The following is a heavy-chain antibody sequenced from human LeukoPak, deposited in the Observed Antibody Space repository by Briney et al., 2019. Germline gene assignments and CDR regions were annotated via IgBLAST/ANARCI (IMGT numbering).Heavy chain of an antibody. J-gene: IGHJ5*02. Sequence: GGSLRLSCAASGFTFSSYWMSWVRQAPGKGLEWVANIKQDGSEKYYVDSVKGRFTISRDNAKNSLYLQMNSLRAEDTAVYYCARGNRGGGYDYFGWFDPWGQGTLVTASS. V-gene: IGHV3-7*01. CDR2: IKQDGSEK. CDR1: GFTFSSYW. CDR3: ARGNRGGGYDYFGWFDP. D-gene: IGHD5-12*01.